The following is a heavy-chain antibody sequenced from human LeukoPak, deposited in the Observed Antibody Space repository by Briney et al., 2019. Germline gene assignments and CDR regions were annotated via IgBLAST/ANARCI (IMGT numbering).Heavy chain of an antibody. Sequence: ASVNVSCKASGYTFTGYYMHWVRQARGQGLEWMGWIHPNSGGTNYAQKFQGRLTMTRDTSISTAYMELSRLRSDDTAVYYCARAKRFLEWKGKQNWFDPWGQGTLVTVSS. V-gene: IGHV1-2*02. J-gene: IGHJ5*02. D-gene: IGHD3-3*01. CDR2: IHPNSGGT. CDR1: GYTFTGYY. CDR3: ARAKRFLEWKGKQNWFDP.